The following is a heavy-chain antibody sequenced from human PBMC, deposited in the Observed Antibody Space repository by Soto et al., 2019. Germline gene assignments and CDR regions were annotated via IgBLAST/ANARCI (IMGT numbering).Heavy chain of an antibody. V-gene: IGHV1-69*01. CDR2: IIPIPGTA. J-gene: IGHJ6*02. CDR1: GGTFSSYA. Sequence: QVQLVQSGAEVKKPGSSVKVSCKASGGTFSSYAISWVRQAPGQGLEWMGGIIPIPGTANYAQKFQGRVTITADESTSTAYMELSSLRSEDTAVYYCARSQGSSTSLEIYYSYYYGMDGWGQGTTVTVSS. D-gene: IGHD2-2*01. CDR3: ARSQGSSTSLEIYYSYYYGMDG.